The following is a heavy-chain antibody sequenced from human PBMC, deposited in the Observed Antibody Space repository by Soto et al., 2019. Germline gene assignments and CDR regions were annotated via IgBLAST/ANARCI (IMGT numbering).Heavy chain of an antibody. J-gene: IGHJ5*02. V-gene: IGHV4-61*01. Sequence: PSETLSLTCTVSNGSVSSGIYYWSWIRQPPGKGLEWIGYIDNSGSTTYSPSLKSRVTISLDTSKNQFSLKLSSVIAADSAVYYCARAKGRSKIFGGLIATGFAPRGQRTLVTVS. CDR2: IDNSGST. D-gene: IGHD3-16*02. CDR1: NGSVSSGIYY. CDR3: ARAKGRSKIFGGLIATGFAP.